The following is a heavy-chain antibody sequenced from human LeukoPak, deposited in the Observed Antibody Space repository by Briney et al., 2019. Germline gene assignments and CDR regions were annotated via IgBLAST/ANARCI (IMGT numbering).Heavy chain of an antibody. CDR3: TREEVGAALNDAFDI. CDR1: GGSISSGSYY. J-gene: IGHJ3*02. V-gene: IGHV4-61*02. CDR2: IYTSGST. D-gene: IGHD1-26*01. Sequence: PSETLSLTCTVSGGSISSGSYYWSWVRQPAGKGLEWIGRIYTSGSTNYNPSLKSRVTISVDTSKNQFSLKLSSVTAADTAVYYCTREEVGAALNDAFDIWGQGTMVTVSS.